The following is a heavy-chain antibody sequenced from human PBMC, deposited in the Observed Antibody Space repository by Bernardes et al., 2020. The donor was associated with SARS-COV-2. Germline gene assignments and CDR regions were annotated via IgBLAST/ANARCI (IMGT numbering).Heavy chain of an antibody. D-gene: IGHD6-19*01. J-gene: IGHJ4*02. CDR2: ISSSSSYI. V-gene: IGHV3-21*01. CDR1: GFTFSSYS. Sequence: GGSLRLSCAASGFTFSSYSMNWVRQAPGKGLEWVSSISSSSSYIYYADSVKGRFTISRDNAKNSLYLQMNSLRAEDTAVYYCARDPVSGWPFFDYWGQGTLVTVSS. CDR3: ARDPVSGWPFFDY.